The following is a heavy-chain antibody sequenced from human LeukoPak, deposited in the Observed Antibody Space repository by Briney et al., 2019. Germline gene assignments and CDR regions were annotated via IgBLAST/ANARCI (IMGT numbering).Heavy chain of an antibody. V-gene: IGHV1-8*01. CDR2: MNPNSGNT. CDR3: ARAGGRLTGYYKGYYYYYGMDV. CDR1: GYTFTSYD. J-gene: IGHJ6*02. D-gene: IGHD3-9*01. Sequence: ASVKVSCKASGYTFTSYDINWVRQATGQGLEWMGWMNPNSGNTGYAQEFQGRVTMTRNTSISTAYMELSSLRSEDTAVYYCARAGGRLTGYYKGYYYYYGMDVWGRGTTVTVSS.